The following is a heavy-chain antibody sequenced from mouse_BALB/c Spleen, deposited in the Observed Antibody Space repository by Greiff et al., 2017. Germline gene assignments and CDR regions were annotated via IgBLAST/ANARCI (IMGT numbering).Heavy chain of an antibody. CDR2: IRNKANGYTT. V-gene: IGHV7-3*02. CDR1: GFTFTDYY. J-gene: IGHJ3*01. CDR3: ARDATATGAWFAY. Sequence: EVKLMESGGGLVQPGGSLRLSCATSGFTFTDYYMSWVRQPPGKALEWLGFIRNKANGYTTEYSASVKGRFTISRDNSQSILYLQMNTLRAEDSATYYCARDATATGAWFAYWGQGTLVTVSA. D-gene: IGHD1-2*01.